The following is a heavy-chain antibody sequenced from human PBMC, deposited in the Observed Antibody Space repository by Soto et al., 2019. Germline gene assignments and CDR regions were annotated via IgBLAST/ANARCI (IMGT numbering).Heavy chain of an antibody. CDR2: IAASGSTT. Sequence: PGGSLRLSCAASGFSFNNYAMSWARQNAGKGLEWVSAIAASGSTTYYADSVKGRFTISRDNAKNTVFLQMNDLRVEDTAVYYCAKYIVGQTGPRLYGMDVWGQGTTVTVSS. J-gene: IGHJ6*02. D-gene: IGHD1-26*01. CDR3: AKYIVGQTGPRLYGMDV. CDR1: GFSFNNYA. V-gene: IGHV3-23*01.